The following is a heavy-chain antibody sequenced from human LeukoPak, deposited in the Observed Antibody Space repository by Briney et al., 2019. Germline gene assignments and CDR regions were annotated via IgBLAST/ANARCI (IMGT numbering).Heavy chain of an antibody. D-gene: IGHD2-15*01. CDR3: ARYGLEGCSGSRCYRSFYYYGMDV. CDR2: LYNAGST. V-gene: IGHV3-53*01. Sequence: GGSLRLSCVASGFTVSNKYMSWVRQAPGKGLEWVSVLYNAGSTYYADSVKGRFTISRDNSKNTLYLQMYSLRAEDTAVYYCARYGLEGCSGSRCYRSFYYYGMDVWGQGTPVTVSS. CDR1: GFTVSNKY. J-gene: IGHJ6*02.